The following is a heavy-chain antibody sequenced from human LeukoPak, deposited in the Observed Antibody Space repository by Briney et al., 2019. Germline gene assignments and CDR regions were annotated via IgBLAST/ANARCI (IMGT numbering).Heavy chain of an antibody. J-gene: IGHJ3*02. D-gene: IGHD2-15*01. Sequence: PGGSLRLSCAASGFTFGSYAMSWVRQAPGKGLEWVSAISGSGGSTYYADSVKGRFTISRDNSKNTLYLQMNSLRAEDTAVYYCATGVVAAFAFDIWGQGTMVTVSS. CDR2: ISGSGGST. V-gene: IGHV3-23*01. CDR3: ATGVVAAFAFDI. CDR1: GFTFGSYA.